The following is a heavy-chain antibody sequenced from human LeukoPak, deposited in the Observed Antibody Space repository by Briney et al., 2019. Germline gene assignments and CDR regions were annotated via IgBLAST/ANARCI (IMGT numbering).Heavy chain of an antibody. CDR2: IYYSGST. J-gene: IGHJ2*01. CDR3: ARDWYFDL. V-gene: IGHV4-39*02. CDR1: GGSISSSSYY. Sequence: SETLSLTCTVSGGSISSSSYYWGWIRQPPGKGLEWIGSIYYSGSTYYSPSLKSRVTISVDTSKNQFSLKLSSVTAADTAVYYCARDWYFDLWGRGTLVTVSS.